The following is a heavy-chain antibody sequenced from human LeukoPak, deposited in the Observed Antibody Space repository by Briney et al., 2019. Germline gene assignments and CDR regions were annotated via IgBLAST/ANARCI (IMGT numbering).Heavy chain of an antibody. CDR3: ARDEGGVVILPTV. Sequence: ASVKVSCKASGYTFIGYYIHWVRQAPGQGLEWMGWINPNSGGTNYAQQFQGRVTMTRGTSIRTAYMDLSRLRSDDTAFYYCARDEGGVVILPTVWGQGTLVTVSS. J-gene: IGHJ4*02. CDR1: GYTFIGYY. CDR2: INPNSGGT. D-gene: IGHD2/OR15-2a*01. V-gene: IGHV1-2*02.